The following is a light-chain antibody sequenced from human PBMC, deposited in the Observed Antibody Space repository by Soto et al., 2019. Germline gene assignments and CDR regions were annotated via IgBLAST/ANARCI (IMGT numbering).Light chain of an antibody. J-gene: IGKJ4*01. CDR3: QRYGNLPLT. Sequence: DIQMTQSPSSLSAFVGDRVTITCQASQDINIYLNWYQQKPGKAPKLLIYDASNLATGVPSKFSRSRSETDFTFSISNLQPEDIATYYCQRYGNLPLTFGGGAKVEI. CDR2: DAS. V-gene: IGKV1-33*01. CDR1: QDINIY.